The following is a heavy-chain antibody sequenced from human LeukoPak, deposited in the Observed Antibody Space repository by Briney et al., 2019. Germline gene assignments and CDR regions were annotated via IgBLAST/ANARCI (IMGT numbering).Heavy chain of an antibody. J-gene: IGHJ4*02. V-gene: IGHV4-4*07. D-gene: IGHD6-19*01. CDR2: INTGGST. CDR3: ARDRLAVAGTHLLYFDY. CDR1: GGSISSYY. Sequence: KPSETLSLTCTVSGGSISSYYWSWIRQPAGKGLEWIGRINTGGSTNYNPSLKSRVTMSVDTSTNQFSLKLSSVTAADTAVYYCARDRLAVAGTHLLYFDYWGPGTLVTVSS.